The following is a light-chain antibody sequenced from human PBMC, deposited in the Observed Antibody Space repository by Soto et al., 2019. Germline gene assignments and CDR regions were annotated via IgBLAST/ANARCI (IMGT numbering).Light chain of an antibody. CDR3: QQYNNWLWT. V-gene: IGKV3-15*01. CDR2: GAS. Sequence: EIVMTQSPATLSVSPGERATLSCRASQSVSSNLAWYQQKPGQAPRLLIYGASTRATGIPARFSGSGSWTEFTLTISSLQSEDFAVYYCQQYNNWLWTFGQGTNVEIK. J-gene: IGKJ1*01. CDR1: QSVSSN.